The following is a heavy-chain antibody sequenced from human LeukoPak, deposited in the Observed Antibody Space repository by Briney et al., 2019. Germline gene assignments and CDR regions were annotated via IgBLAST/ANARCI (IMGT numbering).Heavy chain of an antibody. Sequence: GRSLRLSCAASGFTFSTYAMHWVRQAPGKGLERVAVISYDGSNKYYAESVKGRFTISRDNSKNTLYLQMNSLRAEDTAVYYCARVVSSSWYFVDAFDIWGQGTMVTVSS. D-gene: IGHD6-13*01. CDR3: ARVVSSSWYFVDAFDI. J-gene: IGHJ3*02. CDR1: GFTFSTYA. V-gene: IGHV3-30*04. CDR2: ISYDGSNK.